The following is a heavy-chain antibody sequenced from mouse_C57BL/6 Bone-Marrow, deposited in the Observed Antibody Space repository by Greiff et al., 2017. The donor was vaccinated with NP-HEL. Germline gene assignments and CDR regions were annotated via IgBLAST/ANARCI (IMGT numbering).Heavy chain of an antibody. CDR3: AREIYKGYFDV. CDR1: GYAFSSSW. Sequence: LVESGPELVKPGASVKISCKASGYAFSSSWMNWVKQRPGKGLEWIGRIYPGDGDTNYNGKFKGKATLTADKSSSTAYMQLSSLTSEDSAVYFCAREIYKGYFDVWGTGTTVTVSS. J-gene: IGHJ1*03. D-gene: IGHD1-3*01. V-gene: IGHV1-82*01. CDR2: IYPGDGDT.